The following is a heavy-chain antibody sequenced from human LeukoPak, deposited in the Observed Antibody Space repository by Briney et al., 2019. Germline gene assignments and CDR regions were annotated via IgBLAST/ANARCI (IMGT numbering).Heavy chain of an antibody. Sequence: GGSLRLSCAASGFTFDDYAMHWVRQAPGKGLEWVSGISWNSGSIGYADSVKGRFTISRDNSKNTLYLQMNSLRAEDTAVYYCAKGSGYYFLYFDYWGQGTLVTVSS. CDR1: GFTFDDYA. V-gene: IGHV3-9*01. D-gene: IGHD3-22*01. CDR3: AKGSGYYFLYFDY. J-gene: IGHJ4*02. CDR2: ISWNSGSI.